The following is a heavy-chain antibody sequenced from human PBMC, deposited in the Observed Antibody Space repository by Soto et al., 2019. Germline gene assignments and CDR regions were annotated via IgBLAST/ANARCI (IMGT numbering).Heavy chain of an antibody. D-gene: IGHD2-15*01. CDR1: GYTFTAYR. CDR2: INPNTGGA. V-gene: IGHV1-2*04. CDR3: ARQRGGDVFDL. Sequence: GASVKVSCKASGYTFTAYRIHWVRQAPGQGLERMGIINPNTGGANYAQTFQDWVTMTSDTSISTAYLELSRLKSDDTAMYYCARQRGGDVFDLWGQGKMVTVSS. J-gene: IGHJ3*01.